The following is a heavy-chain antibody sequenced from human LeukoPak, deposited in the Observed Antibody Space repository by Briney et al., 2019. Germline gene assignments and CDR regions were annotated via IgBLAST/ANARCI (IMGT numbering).Heavy chain of an antibody. V-gene: IGHV4-59*01. CDR2: IYYSGST. D-gene: IGHD1-7*01. J-gene: IGHJ4*02. Sequence: SETLSLTCTVSGDSISSYYWSWIRQPPGKGLEWIGYIYYSGSTNYNPSLKSRVTISVDTSKNQFSLKLSSVTAADTAVYYCARERNYYGFFDYWGQGTLVTVSS. CDR1: GDSISSYY. CDR3: ARERNYYGFFDY.